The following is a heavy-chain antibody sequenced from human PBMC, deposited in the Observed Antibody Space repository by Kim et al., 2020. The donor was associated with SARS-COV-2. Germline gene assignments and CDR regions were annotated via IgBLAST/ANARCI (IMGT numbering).Heavy chain of an antibody. V-gene: IGHV1-46*01. CDR1: GYSFTTYY. Sequence: ASVKVSCKASGYSFTTYYIHWVRQSPGQGLEWMGIINNSGGATTYAQKFQGRVTMTRDTSTTTVYMELRSLTSQDTAVYYCARAPPTTQTRTFDCWGQGALGTVSS. CDR2: INNSGGAT. J-gene: IGHJ4*02. CDR3: ARAPPTTQTRTFDC. D-gene: IGHD1-1*01.